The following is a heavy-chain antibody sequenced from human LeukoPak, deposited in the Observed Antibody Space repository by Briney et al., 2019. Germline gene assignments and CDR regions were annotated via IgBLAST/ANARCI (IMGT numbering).Heavy chain of an antibody. CDR1: GFTFSSYA. V-gene: IGHV3-23*01. CDR3: AKGSYYDSSGSFYFDY. CDR2: ISGSGDNT. Sequence: GGSLRLTCAASGFTFSSYAMSWVRQAPGKGLEWVSGISGSGDNTYYADSVKGRFTISRDNSKNTLYVQVNSLGTEDTAAYYCAKGSYYDSSGSFYFDYWGQGALVTVSS. D-gene: IGHD3-22*01. J-gene: IGHJ4*02.